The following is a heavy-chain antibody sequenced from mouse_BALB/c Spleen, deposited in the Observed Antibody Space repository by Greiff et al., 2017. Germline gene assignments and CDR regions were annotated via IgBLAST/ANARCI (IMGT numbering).Heavy chain of an antibody. V-gene: IGHV14-4*02. CDR3: ARAGTYYYAMDY. J-gene: IGHJ4*01. CDR2: IDPENGDT. CDR1: GFNIKDYY. D-gene: IGHD3-3*01. Sequence: VQLQQSGAELVRSGASVKLSCTASGFNIKDYYMHWVKQRPEQGLEWIGWIDPENGDTEYAPKFQGKATMTADTSSNTAYLQLSSLTSEDSAVYYCARAGTYYYAMDYWGQGTSVTVSS.